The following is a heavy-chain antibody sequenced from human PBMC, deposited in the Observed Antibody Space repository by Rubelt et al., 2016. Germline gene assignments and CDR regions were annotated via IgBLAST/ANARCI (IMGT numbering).Heavy chain of an antibody. D-gene: IGHD6-19*01. CDR1: GGSITSDSHY. CDR2: IFYSGNT. Sequence: QLQLHESGPGLVKPSETLSLICSVSGGSITSDSHYWSWVRQPPGKGLEWIGSIFYSGNTYYNPSLKSRVTISLDTSKHQFSLTLSTVTAADTSVYYCARGVAGYWYFDLWGRGTLVTVSS. V-gene: IGHV4-39*07. J-gene: IGHJ2*01. CDR3: ARGVAGYWYFDL.